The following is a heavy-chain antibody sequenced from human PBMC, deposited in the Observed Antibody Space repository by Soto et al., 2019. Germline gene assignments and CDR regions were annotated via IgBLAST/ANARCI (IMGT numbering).Heavy chain of an antibody. Sequence: GGSLRLSCAASGFTFSDFTMSWVRQAPGKGLEWVSGISASGATTYYADSVKGRFTTSRDNSKNTLFLQMNSLRVADTAVYYCARRGMQLWVSGYYFDSWGQGTLVTVSS. CDR3: ARRGMQLWVSGYYFDS. CDR1: GFTFSDFT. J-gene: IGHJ4*02. CDR2: ISASGATT. V-gene: IGHV3-23*01. D-gene: IGHD5-12*01.